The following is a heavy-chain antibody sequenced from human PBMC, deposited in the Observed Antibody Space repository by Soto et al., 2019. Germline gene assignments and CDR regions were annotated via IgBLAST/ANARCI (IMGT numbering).Heavy chain of an antibody. CDR1: GGSIRGYY. Sequence: SETLSLTCTVSGGSIRGYYWSWIRQPPGKGLEWIGYLYYSGTTNYNPSLKSRLTISVDTSKNQFSLKLSSVTAADTAVYYCARRIEVAAADGVGYYYYLNVWGKGTSVTVSS. CDR2: LYYSGTT. CDR3: ARRIEVAAADGVGYYYYLNV. D-gene: IGHD3-22*01. V-gene: IGHV4-59*08. J-gene: IGHJ6*03.